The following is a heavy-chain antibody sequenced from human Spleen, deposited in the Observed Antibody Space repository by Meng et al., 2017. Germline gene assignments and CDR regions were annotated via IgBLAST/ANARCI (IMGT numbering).Heavy chain of an antibody. CDR2: INHSGST. J-gene: IGHJ6*02. V-gene: IGHV4-39*07. CDR3: ARDVYYYDSSGSYYYYGMDY. D-gene: IGHD3-22*01. CDR1: GGSISSSSYY. Sequence: GSLRLSCTVSGGSISSSSYYWGWIRQPPGKGLEWIGEINHSGSTNYNPSLKSRVTISVDTSKNQFSLKLSSVTAADTAVYYCARDVYYYDSSGSYYYYGMDYWGLGTMVTVSS.